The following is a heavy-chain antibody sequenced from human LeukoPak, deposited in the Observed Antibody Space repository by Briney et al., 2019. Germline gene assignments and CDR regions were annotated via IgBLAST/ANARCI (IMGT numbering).Heavy chain of an antibody. J-gene: IGHJ3*02. CDR2: MNPNSGNT. Sequence: ASVKVSCKASGYTFTGYYMHWVRQAPGQGLEWMGWMNPNSGNTGYAQKFQGRVTITRNTSISTAYMELSSLRSEDTAVYYCARGIVGALYAFDIWGQGTMVTVSS. D-gene: IGHD1-26*01. V-gene: IGHV1-8*03. CDR3: ARGIVGALYAFDI. CDR1: GYTFTGYY.